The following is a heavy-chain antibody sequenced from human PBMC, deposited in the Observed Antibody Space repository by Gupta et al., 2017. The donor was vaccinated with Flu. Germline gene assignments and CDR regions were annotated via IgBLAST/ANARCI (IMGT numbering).Heavy chain of an antibody. CDR2: ISGSGGST. Sequence: EVQLLESGGGLVQPGGSLRLSCAASGFTFSSYAMSWVRQAPGKGLEGVSAISGSGGSTYYADSVKGRFTISRDNSKNTLYLQMNSLRAEDTAVYYCAKDPRVKQWLVGGGFFDYWGQGTLVTVSS. CDR3: AKDPRVKQWLVGGGFFDY. V-gene: IGHV3-23*01. J-gene: IGHJ4*02. D-gene: IGHD6-19*01. CDR1: GFTFSSYA.